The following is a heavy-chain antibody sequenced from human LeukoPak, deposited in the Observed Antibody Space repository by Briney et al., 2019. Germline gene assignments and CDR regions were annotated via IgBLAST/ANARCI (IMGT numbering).Heavy chain of an antibody. CDR3: ARDLSGSYRKDAFDI. CDR1: GGSISSGGYY. Sequence: SETLSLTCTVSGGSISSGGYYWSWIRQHPGKGLEWIGYIYYSGSTYYNPSLKSRVTISVDTSKNQFSLKLSSVTAADTAVYYCARDLSGSYRKDAFDIWGQGTMVTVSS. CDR2: IYYSGST. V-gene: IGHV4-31*03. J-gene: IGHJ3*02. D-gene: IGHD3-10*01.